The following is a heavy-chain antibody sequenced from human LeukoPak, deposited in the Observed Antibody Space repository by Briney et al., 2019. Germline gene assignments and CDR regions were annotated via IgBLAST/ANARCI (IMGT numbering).Heavy chain of an antibody. Sequence: SETLSLTCTVSGDSMRSDSYFWSWIRQPAGKGLEWIGRSYSSGNTYYNPSLESRVTISLYTPRNQFSLKVSSVTAADTAVYYCATARADYGDYNSFYYMDVWGKGTTVTVSS. CDR3: ATARADYGDYNSFYYMDV. V-gene: IGHV4-61*02. J-gene: IGHJ6*03. CDR1: GDSMRSDSYF. D-gene: IGHD4-17*01. CDR2: SYSSGNT.